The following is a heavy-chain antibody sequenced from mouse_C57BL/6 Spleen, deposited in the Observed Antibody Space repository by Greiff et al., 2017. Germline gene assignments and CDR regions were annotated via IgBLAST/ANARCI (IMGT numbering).Heavy chain of an antibody. D-gene: IGHD2-1*01. V-gene: IGHV1-82*01. J-gene: IGHJ3*01. CDR1: GYAFSSSW. CDR3: AREDGKCWFAY. Sequence: VQLQQSGPELVKPGASVKISCKASGYAFSSSWMNWVKQRPGKGLEWIGRIYPGDGDTNYNGKFKGKATLTADKSSSTAYMQLSSLTSEDSAVYFCAREDGKCWFAYWGQGTLVTVSA. CDR2: IYPGDGDT.